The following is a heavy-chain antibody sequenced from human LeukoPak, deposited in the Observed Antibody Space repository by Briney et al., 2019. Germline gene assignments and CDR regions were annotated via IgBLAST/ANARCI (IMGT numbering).Heavy chain of an antibody. CDR1: GFTFSSYV. Sequence: PGGALRLSCAASGFTFSSYVMHWVRQAPGKGVEWVAVISYDGSNKYYADSVRGRFTISRDNSKNTLYLQMNSLRAEDTAVYYCAKGATRAVAGILDYWGQGTLVTVSS. D-gene: IGHD6-19*01. J-gene: IGHJ4*02. V-gene: IGHV3-30*18. CDR3: AKGATRAVAGILDY. CDR2: ISYDGSNK.